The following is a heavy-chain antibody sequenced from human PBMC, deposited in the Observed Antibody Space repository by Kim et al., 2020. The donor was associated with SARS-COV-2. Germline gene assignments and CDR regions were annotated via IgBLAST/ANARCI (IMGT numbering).Heavy chain of an antibody. J-gene: IGHJ4*02. D-gene: IGHD2-21*02. Sequence: KYYVDSVKGRLTISRDNAKNSLYLQMNTLRAGDTATYYCARDTGDFYIDYWGQGALVTVSS. V-gene: IGHV3-7*03. CDR2: K. CDR3: ARDTGDFYIDY.